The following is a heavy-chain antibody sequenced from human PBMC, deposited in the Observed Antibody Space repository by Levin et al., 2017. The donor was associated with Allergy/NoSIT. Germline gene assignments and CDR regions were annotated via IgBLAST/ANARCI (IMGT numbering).Heavy chain of an antibody. V-gene: IGHV3-11*01. J-gene: IGHJ4*02. CDR2: ISNSGSTT. CDR1: GFIFSDYY. D-gene: IGHD3-22*01. CDR3: ARVNWDSRGYPPGY. Sequence: GESLKISCAASGFIFSDYYMSWIRQAPGKGLEWVSYISNSGSTTYYADYVKGRFTISRDNAKNSLYLQMNSLRVEDTAVYYCARVNWDSRGYPPGYWGQGTLVTVSS.